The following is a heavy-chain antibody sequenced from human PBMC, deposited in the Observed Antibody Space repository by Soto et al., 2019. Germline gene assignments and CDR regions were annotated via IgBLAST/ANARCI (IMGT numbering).Heavy chain of an antibody. Sequence: ASVNVSCKASGYTFTSYYIHWVRQAPGQGLEWMGIINPSGGSTSYAQKFQGRVTMTRDTSTSTVYMELSSLRSEDTAVYYCASYSITIFGRDYYYGMDVWGQGTTVTVSS. CDR1: GYTFTSYY. V-gene: IGHV1-46*01. CDR3: ASYSITIFGRDYYYGMDV. J-gene: IGHJ6*02. D-gene: IGHD3-3*01. CDR2: INPSGGST.